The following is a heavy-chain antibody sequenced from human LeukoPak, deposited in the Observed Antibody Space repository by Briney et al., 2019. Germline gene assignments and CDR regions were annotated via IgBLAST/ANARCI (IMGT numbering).Heavy chain of an antibody. V-gene: IGHV3-21*06. CDR2: IGSSTTFI. D-gene: IGHD5-24*01. CDR3: AAQRWLQSSATFNM. CDR1: GFSFSDYT. Sequence: GGSLRLSCVASGFSFSDYTMNWVRQVPGKGLEWVSSIGSSTTFIYYADSVQGRFTISRDNAQNSVFLQMNGLRGEDTAVYYCAAQRWLQSSATFNMWGRGTMVTVSS. J-gene: IGHJ3*02.